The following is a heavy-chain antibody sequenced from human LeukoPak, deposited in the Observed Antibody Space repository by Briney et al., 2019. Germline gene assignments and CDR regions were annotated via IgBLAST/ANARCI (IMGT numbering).Heavy chain of an antibody. D-gene: IGHD3-10*01. J-gene: IGHJ6*02. CDR1: GYTFTSYG. Sequence: ASVKVSCKASGYTFTSYGIGWVRQAPGQGLEWMGWISAYNGNTNYAQKLQGRVTMTTDTSTSTAYMELRSLRSDDTAVYYCARALYYYGSGSYYTSPNYYGMDVWGQGTTVTVSS. CDR3: ARALYYYGSGSYYTSPNYYGMDV. V-gene: IGHV1-18*01. CDR2: ISAYNGNT.